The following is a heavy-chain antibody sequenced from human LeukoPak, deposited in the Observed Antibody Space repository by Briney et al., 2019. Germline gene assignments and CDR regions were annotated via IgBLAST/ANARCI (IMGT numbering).Heavy chain of an antibody. D-gene: IGHD6-19*01. Sequence: PSETLSLTCTVSGGSGSRGSYYWSWIRQPAGKGLEWIGRIYTSGSTNYSPSLKSRVTISVDTSKNQFSLKLSSVTAADTAVYYCARDRKQWLVHYFDYWGQGTLVTVSS. CDR1: GGSGSRGSYY. CDR2: IYTSGST. J-gene: IGHJ4*02. V-gene: IGHV4-61*02. CDR3: ARDRKQWLVHYFDY.